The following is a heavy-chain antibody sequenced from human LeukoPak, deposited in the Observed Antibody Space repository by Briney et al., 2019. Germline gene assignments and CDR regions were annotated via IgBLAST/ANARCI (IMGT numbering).Heavy chain of an antibody. CDR3: ARGIGSNYYDRSGFYPGDY. D-gene: IGHD3-22*01. V-gene: IGHV3-33*01. J-gene: IGHJ4*02. CDR2: IWYDGSEK. CDR1: GFTFSIYA. Sequence: LPGGSLRLSCAASGFTFSIYAMHWVRQAPGKGLEWVAIIWYDGSEKYYSDFVKGRFTISRDNSKNTLYLQMNSLRAEDTAVYYCARGIGSNYYDRSGFYPGDYWGQGTLVTVSS.